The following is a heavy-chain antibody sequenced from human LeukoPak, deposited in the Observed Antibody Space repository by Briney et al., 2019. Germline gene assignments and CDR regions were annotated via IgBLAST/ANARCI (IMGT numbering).Heavy chain of an antibody. CDR2: ISYDGSNK. Sequence: GGSLRHSCAPSGFTFSSYVMYCVSDTPRKGLGSGALISYDGSNKYYADSVKGRFTISRDNSKNTLYLQMNSLRAEDTAVYYCARAEPSRPWWYFDLWGRGTLVTVSS. CDR3: ARAEPSRPWWYFDL. D-gene: IGHD1-26*01. V-gene: IGHV3-30-3*01. J-gene: IGHJ2*01. CDR1: GFTFSSYV.